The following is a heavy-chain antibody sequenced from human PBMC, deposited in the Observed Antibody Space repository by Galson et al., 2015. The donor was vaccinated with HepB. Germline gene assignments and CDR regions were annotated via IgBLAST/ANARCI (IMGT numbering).Heavy chain of an antibody. J-gene: IGHJ6*02. Sequence: SVKVSCKASGYTFISYGISWVRQVPGQGLEWMGWIGPNNGKTNYEQKFKGRVTMTTDISTSTAYMEMRSLRSDDTAVYYCAKGRIAVAGFFYGMDVWGQGTTVPVSS. V-gene: IGHV1-18*04. CDR1: GYTFISYG. CDR3: AKGRIAVAGFFYGMDV. D-gene: IGHD6-19*01. CDR2: IGPNNGKT.